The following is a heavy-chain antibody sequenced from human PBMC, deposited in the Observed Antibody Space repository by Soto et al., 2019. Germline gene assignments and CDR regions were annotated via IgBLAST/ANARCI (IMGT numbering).Heavy chain of an antibody. V-gene: IGHV1-18*04. CDR2: ISAYNGNT. CDR1: GYTFTSYG. J-gene: IGHJ1*01. Sequence: QVQLVQSGAEVKKPGASVKVSCKASGYTFTSYGISWARQAPGQGLEWMGWISAYNGNTYYAQKLQGRVTMTTDTSTSTAYMELRSLRSDDTAVYYCARMGVGDFWSGYYSAEYFQHWGQGTLVTVSS. CDR3: ARMGVGDFWSGYYSAEYFQH. D-gene: IGHD3-3*01.